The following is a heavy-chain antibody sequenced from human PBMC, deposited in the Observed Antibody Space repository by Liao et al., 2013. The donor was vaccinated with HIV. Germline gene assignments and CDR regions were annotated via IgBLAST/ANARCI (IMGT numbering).Heavy chain of an antibody. J-gene: IGHJ3*02. D-gene: IGHD2-2*01. CDR1: GGSISSGSYY. Sequence: QVQLQESGPGLVKPSQTLSLTCTVSGGSISSGSYYWTWIRQPAGKGLEWIGRMYTSGGTNYNPSLKSRVTISVDTSKNQFSLKLSSVTAADTAVYYCARMRGIVVVPLAYDAFDIWGQGTMVTVSS. CDR2: MYTSGGT. V-gene: IGHV4-61*02. CDR3: ARMRGIVVVPLAYDAFDI.